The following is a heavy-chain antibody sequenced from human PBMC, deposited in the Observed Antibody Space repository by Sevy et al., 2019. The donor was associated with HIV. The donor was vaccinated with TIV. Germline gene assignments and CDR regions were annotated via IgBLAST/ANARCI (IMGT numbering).Heavy chain of an antibody. CDR2: ISYDGSKK. V-gene: IGHV3-30-3*01. Sequence: GGSLRLSCAASGFTFSSYAMHWVRQAPGKGLEWVAVISYDGSKKYYADSVKGRFTISRDNSKNALYLQMNSLRSEDTAVYYCARDQLITMIVVVPAGSFDIWGQGTMVTVSS. CDR1: GFTFSSYA. J-gene: IGHJ3*02. D-gene: IGHD3-22*01. CDR3: ARDQLITMIVVVPAGSFDI.